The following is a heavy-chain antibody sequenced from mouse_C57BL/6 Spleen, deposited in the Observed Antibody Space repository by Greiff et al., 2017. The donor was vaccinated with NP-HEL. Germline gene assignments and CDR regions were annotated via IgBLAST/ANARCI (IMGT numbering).Heavy chain of an antibody. CDR1: GYTFTDYY. J-gene: IGHJ4*01. CDR3: ARSYGIYRYYYAMDY. CDR2: INPNNGGT. V-gene: IGHV1-26*01. Sequence: EVQLQQSGPELVKPGASVKISCKASGYTFTDYYMNWVKQSHGKSLEWIGDINPNNGGTSYNQKFKGKATLTVDKSSSTAYMELRSLTSEDSAVYYCARSYGIYRYYYAMDYWGQGTSVTVSS. D-gene: IGHD2-1*01.